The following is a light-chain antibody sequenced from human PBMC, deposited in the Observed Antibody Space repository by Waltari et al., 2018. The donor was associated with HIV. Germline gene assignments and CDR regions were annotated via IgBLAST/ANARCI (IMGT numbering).Light chain of an antibody. V-gene: IGLV2-23*02. Sequence: QSALTQPASVSGSPGQSITISCTGTSSDVGSYNLVPWYQQHPGNAPKLIIYEVNNRPPGITNRVSGFKSGNTASLTITGLQAEDEADYHCCAYAIGGTFVFGGGTKVTVL. CDR1: SSDVGSYNL. J-gene: IGLJ2*01. CDR2: EVN. CDR3: CAYAIGGTFV.